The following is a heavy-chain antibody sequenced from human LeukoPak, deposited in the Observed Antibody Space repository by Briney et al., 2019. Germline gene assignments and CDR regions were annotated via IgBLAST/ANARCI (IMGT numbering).Heavy chain of an antibody. J-gene: IGHJ6*02. Sequence: GGSLRLSCAASGFTFNNYGMHWVRQAPGKGLEWMALIWYDGSNKYYADSVKGRFTISRDNSKNTLYLQMNSLRAEDTAVYYCSREYFDWSRYYYYGMDVWGQGTTVTVSS. CDR2: IWYDGSNK. V-gene: IGHV3-33*01. CDR1: GFTFNNYG. D-gene: IGHD3-9*01. CDR3: SREYFDWSRYYYYGMDV.